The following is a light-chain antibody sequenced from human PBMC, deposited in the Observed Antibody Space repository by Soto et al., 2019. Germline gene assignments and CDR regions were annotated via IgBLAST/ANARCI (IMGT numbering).Light chain of an antibody. Sequence: NFMLTQPHSVSESPGKTVTISCTRSSGSIASNYVQWYQQRPGSSPTTVIYEDSQRPSVVPDRFSGSIDSSSNSASLTISGLKTEDEADYYCQSYDSSTHHVVFAGGTKLTVL. V-gene: IGLV6-57*01. CDR1: SGSIASNY. CDR3: QSYDSSTHHVV. CDR2: EDS. J-gene: IGLJ2*01.